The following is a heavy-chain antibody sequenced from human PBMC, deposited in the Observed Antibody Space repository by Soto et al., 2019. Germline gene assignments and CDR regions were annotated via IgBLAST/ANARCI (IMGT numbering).Heavy chain of an antibody. D-gene: IGHD3-3*01. CDR2: ISYDGSNK. Sequence: LRLSFAASGFTFSSYAMHWVRQAPGKGLEWVAVISYDGSNKYYADSVKGRFTISRDNSKNTLYLQMNSLRAEDTAVYYCARDGIRKYYDFWSGYRTAGFGTDVWGQGTTVTVSS. V-gene: IGHV3-30-3*01. CDR3: ARDGIRKYYDFWSGYRTAGFGTDV. CDR1: GFTFSSYA. J-gene: IGHJ6*02.